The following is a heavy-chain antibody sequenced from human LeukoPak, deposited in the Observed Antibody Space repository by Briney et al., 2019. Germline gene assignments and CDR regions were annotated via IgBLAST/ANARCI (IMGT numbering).Heavy chain of an antibody. CDR2: IKQDGSEK. Sequence: PGGSLRLSCAASGFTFSSYWMSWVRQAPEKGLEWVANIKQDGSEKYYVDSVKGRFTISRDNAKNSLYLQMNSLRAEDTAVYYCARDLFAASAGATYYYFDYWGQGTLVTVSS. D-gene: IGHD1-26*01. J-gene: IGHJ4*02. CDR1: GFTFSSYW. V-gene: IGHV3-7*01. CDR3: ARDLFAASAGATYYYFDY.